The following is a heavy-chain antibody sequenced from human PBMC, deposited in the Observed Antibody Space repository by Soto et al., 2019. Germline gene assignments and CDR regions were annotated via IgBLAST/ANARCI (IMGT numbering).Heavy chain of an antibody. CDR2: IRSKANSYAT. J-gene: IGHJ6*03. D-gene: IGHD6-6*01. CDR1: GFTFSGSA. V-gene: IGHV3-73*01. Sequence: EVQLVESGGGLVQPGGSLKLSCAASGFTFSGSAMHWVRQASGKGLEWVGRIRSKANSYATAYAASVKGRFTIFRDDSKNTAYLQMNSLKTEDTAVYYCIRQVGIAARPAYYYYYMDVWGKGTTVTVSS. CDR3: IRQVGIAARPAYYYYYMDV.